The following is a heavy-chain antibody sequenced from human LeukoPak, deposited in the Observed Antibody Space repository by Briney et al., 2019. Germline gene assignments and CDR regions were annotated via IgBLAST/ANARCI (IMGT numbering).Heavy chain of an antibody. J-gene: IGHJ5*02. D-gene: IGHD4-23*01. V-gene: IGHV1-46*01. CDR1: GYTFTSNY. CDR2: IYPRDGST. CDR3: ARSGDPSLTTVVTNWFDP. Sequence: ASVKVSCKASGYTFTSNYIHWVRQAPGQGLEWMGMIYPRDGSTSYAQKFQGRVTVTRDTSTSTAYMELSSLRSEDTAVYYCARSGDPSLTTVVTNWFDPWGQGTLVTVSS.